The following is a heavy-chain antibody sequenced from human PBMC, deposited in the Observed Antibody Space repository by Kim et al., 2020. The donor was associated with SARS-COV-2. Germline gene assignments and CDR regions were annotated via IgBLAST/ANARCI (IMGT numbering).Heavy chain of an antibody. V-gene: IGHV3-30*18. Sequence: GGSLRLSCAASGFTFSSYGMHWVRQAPGKGLEWVAVISYDGSNKYYADSVKGRFTISRDNSKNTLYLQMNSLRAEDTAVYYCAKVIPSYGYDDRDEDYYYGMDVWGQGTTVTVSS. CDR3: AKVIPSYGYDDRDEDYYYGMDV. D-gene: IGHD5-18*01. J-gene: IGHJ6*02. CDR1: GFTFSSYG. CDR2: ISYDGSNK.